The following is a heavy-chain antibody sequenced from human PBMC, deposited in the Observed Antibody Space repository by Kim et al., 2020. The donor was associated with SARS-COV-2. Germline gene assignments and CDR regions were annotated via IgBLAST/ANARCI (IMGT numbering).Heavy chain of an antibody. CDR3: VKWGFGSGGLWAQFFQH. D-gene: IGHD2-15*01. CDR1: GFTFSTYD. Sequence: GGSLRLSCAASGFTFSTYDMSWVRQAPGKWLEWVSAISSSGEGTFYADSVKGRFTISRDNSRDTLYLQLNHLRTEDTAVYYYVKWGFGSGGLWAQFFQHWAQCTPVSV. CDR2: ISSSGEGT. V-gene: IGHV3-23*01. J-gene: IGHJ1*01.